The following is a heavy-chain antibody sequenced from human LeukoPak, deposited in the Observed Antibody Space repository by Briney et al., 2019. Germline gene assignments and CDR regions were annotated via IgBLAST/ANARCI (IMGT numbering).Heavy chain of an antibody. V-gene: IGHV3-7*01. CDR2: IKQDGSEK. CDR1: GFTFSSYS. J-gene: IGHJ4*02. CDR3: ARDKIVGASLFDY. D-gene: IGHD1-26*01. Sequence: GGSLRLSCAASGFTFSSYSMNWVRQAPGKGLEWVANIKQDGSEKYYVEAVKGRFTISRDNAKNSLYLQMNSLIAEDTALYYCARDKIVGASLFDYWGQGALVTVSS.